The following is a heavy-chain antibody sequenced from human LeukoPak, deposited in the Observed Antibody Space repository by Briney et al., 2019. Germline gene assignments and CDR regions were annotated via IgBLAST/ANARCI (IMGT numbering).Heavy chain of an antibody. CDR1: GYTFTSYG. Sequence: ASEKLSCKASGYTFTSYGISWVRHGPRQGLEWKGWMSTYNGNTNYAQKLQGRVTMTTDTSTSTAYTEMRSLRSDATAVSYCSRASTSWYDLRCFDYWGQGTLDTVSS. V-gene: IGHV1-18*01. D-gene: IGHD2-2*01. CDR2: MSTYNGNT. J-gene: IGHJ4*02. CDR3: SRASTSWYDLRCFDY.